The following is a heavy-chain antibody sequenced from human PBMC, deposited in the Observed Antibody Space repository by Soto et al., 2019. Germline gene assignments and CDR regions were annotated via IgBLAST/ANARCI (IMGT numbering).Heavy chain of an antibody. Sequence: DVQLVESGGGLVKPGGSLRLSCVASGPTFSTYGMNWIRQTPGKGLEWVSSITSSGSYIHYADSVQGRFTVSRDNAKNSTYLQMNSQRVADTAVYFGARDESAGSSTSNWGQGTLVTVSS. J-gene: IGHJ4*02. CDR3: ARDESAGSSTSN. CDR1: GPTFSTYG. D-gene: IGHD2-2*01. V-gene: IGHV3-21*01. CDR2: ITSSGSYI.